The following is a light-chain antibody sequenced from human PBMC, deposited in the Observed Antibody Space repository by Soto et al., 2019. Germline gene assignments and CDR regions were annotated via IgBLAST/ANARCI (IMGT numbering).Light chain of an antibody. CDR1: SSDVGRYNF. J-gene: IGLJ1*01. Sequence: QSALTQPPSASGSPGQSVTFSCTGTSSDVGRYNFVSWYQQHPGKAPKLIIYDVDKRPSGVPDRFSGSKSGSTASLTVSGLQAEDEADYYCSSFAGINNCVFGSGTKLTVL. V-gene: IGLV2-8*01. CDR3: SSFAGINNCV. CDR2: DVD.